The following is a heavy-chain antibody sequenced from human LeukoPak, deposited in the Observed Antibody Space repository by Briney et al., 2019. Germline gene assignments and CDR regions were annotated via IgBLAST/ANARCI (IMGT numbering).Heavy chain of an antibody. Sequence: VSVKVSCKASGYTFTGYYMHWVRQAPGQGLEWMGWINPNSGGTNYAQKFQGRVTMTRDTSISTAYMELSRLRSDDTAVYYCAREAAMSGGNWFDPWGQGTLVTVSS. V-gene: IGHV1-2*02. D-gene: IGHD2-2*01. CDR2: INPNSGGT. J-gene: IGHJ5*02. CDR3: AREAAMSGGNWFDP. CDR1: GYTFTGYY.